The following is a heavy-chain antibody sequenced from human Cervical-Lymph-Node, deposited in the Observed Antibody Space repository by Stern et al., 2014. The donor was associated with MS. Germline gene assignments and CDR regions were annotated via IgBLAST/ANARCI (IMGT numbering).Heavy chain of an antibody. CDR2: ISSTSNTI. D-gene: IGHD6-13*01. Sequence: EVQLVQSGGGLIQPGGSLRLSCEASGFTFSHYNMNWVRQAPGKGLECVSFISSTSNTIYYADSVKGRFTISRDNAKSSLFLQMNSLRAEDTAVYYCARGLYSSSWYKFDPWGQGTLVTVSS. CDR3: ARGLYSSSWYKFDP. V-gene: IGHV3-48*01. CDR1: GFTFSHYN. J-gene: IGHJ5*02.